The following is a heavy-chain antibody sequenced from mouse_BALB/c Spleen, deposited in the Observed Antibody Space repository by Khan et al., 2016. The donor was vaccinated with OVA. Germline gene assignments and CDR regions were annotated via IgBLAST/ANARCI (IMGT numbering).Heavy chain of an antibody. Sequence: EVQLQESGPGLVKPSQSLSLTCTVTGYSITSDYAWNWIRQFPGNKLEWMGYISYSGRTSYNPSLKSRISITRDTSKNQFFLQLNSVNTEDTATXYCARSVTITTVVATDFDYWGQGTTLTVAS. CDR2: ISYSGRT. CDR3: ARSVTITTVVATDFDY. D-gene: IGHD1-1*01. V-gene: IGHV3-2*02. J-gene: IGHJ2*01. CDR1: GYSITSDYA.